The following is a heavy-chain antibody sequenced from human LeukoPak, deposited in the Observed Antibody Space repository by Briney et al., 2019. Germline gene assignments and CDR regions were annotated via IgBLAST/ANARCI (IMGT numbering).Heavy chain of an antibody. D-gene: IGHD3-22*01. CDR3: ARDYYDSSGYYHFDY. CDR2: ISSSGSTI. J-gene: IGHJ4*02. Sequence: SGGSLRLSCAASGFTFSTYNMNWVRQAPGKGLEWVSYISSSGSTIYYADSVKGRFTISRDNAKNSLYLQMNSLRAEDTAVYYCARDYYDSSGYYHFDYWGQGTLVTVSS. V-gene: IGHV3-48*04. CDR1: GFTFSTYN.